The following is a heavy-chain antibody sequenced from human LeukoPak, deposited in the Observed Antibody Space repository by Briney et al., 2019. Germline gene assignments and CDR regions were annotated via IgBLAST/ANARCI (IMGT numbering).Heavy chain of an antibody. V-gene: IGHV4-59*12. D-gene: IGHD6-19*01. CDR2: IYYSGST. CDR1: GGSISSYY. CDR3: ARGPDSGWYRILVY. J-gene: IGHJ4*02. Sequence: PSETLSLTCTVSGGSISSYYWSWIRQPPGKGLEWIGYIYYSGSTNYNPSLKSRVTISVDTSKNQFSLKLSSVTAADTAVYYCARGPDSGWYRILVYWDQGTLVTVSS.